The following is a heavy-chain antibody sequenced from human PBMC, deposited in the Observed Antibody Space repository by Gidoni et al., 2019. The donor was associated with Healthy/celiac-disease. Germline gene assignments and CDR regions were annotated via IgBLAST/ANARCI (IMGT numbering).Heavy chain of an antibody. Sequence: QITLKESGPTLVKPTQTLTLTCTFSGFSLSTSGVGVGWIRQPPGKALEWLALIYWNDDKRYSPSLKSRLTITKDTSKNQVVLTMTNMDPVDTATYYCAHRLDSSGWWGGVWVFDYWGQGTLVTVSS. CDR2: IYWNDDK. D-gene: IGHD6-19*01. CDR3: AHRLDSSGWWGGVWVFDY. CDR1: GFSLSTSGVG. J-gene: IGHJ4*02. V-gene: IGHV2-5*01.